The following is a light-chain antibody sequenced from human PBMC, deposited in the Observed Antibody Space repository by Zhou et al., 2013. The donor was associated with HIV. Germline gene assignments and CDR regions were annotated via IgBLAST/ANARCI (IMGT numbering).Light chain of an antibody. V-gene: IGKV3-15*01. CDR3: QHYNNWPPLT. CDR2: GAS. Sequence: EVVMTQSPATLSASPGDRATLSCRASQSVSTNLAWYQQKPGQAPRLLIYGASTRATDIPARFSGSGSWTEFTLTISSIQSEDFAVYYCQHYNNWPPLTFGGGPRWRSN. CDR1: QSVSTN. J-gene: IGKJ4*01.